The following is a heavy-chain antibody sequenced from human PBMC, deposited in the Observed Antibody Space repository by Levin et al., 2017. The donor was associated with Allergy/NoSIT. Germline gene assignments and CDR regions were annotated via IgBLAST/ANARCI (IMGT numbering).Heavy chain of an antibody. D-gene: IGHD2-15*01. Sequence: GSLRLSCTVSGGSISSYYWSWIRQPPGKGLEWIGYIYYSGSTNYNPSLKSRVTISVDTSKNQFSLKLSSVTAADTAVYYCARVVGGSLYYYYGMDVWGQGTTVTVSS. CDR2: IYYSGST. V-gene: IGHV4-59*01. CDR3: ARVVGGSLYYYYGMDV. J-gene: IGHJ6*02. CDR1: GGSISSYY.